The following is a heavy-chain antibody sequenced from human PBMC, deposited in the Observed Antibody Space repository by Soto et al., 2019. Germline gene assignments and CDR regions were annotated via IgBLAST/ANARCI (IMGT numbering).Heavy chain of an antibody. CDR3: AKEAALSFGVVITYYYYYMDV. CDR1: GFTFSSYG. J-gene: IGHJ6*03. Sequence: GGSLRLSCAASGFTFSSYGMHWVRQAPGKGLEWVAVISYDGSNKYYADSVKGRFTISRDNSKNTLYLQMNSLRAEDTAVYYCAKEAALSFGVVITYYYYYMDVWGKGTTVTVSS. CDR2: ISYDGSNK. D-gene: IGHD3-3*01. V-gene: IGHV3-30*18.